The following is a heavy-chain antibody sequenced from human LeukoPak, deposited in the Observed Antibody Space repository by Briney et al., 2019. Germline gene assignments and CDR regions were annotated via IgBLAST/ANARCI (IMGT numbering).Heavy chain of an antibody. CDR2: IIPILGIA. J-gene: IGHJ4*02. CDR1: GGTFSSYA. Sequence: ASVKVSCKASGGTFSSYAISWVRQAPGQGLEWMGRIIPILGIANYAQKFQGRVTITADKSTSTAYMELSSLRSEDTAVYYCARVTTAMYYDFWSGYPPGEIDYWGQGTLVTVSS. CDR3: ARVTTAMYYDFWSGYPPGEIDY. V-gene: IGHV1-69*04. D-gene: IGHD3-3*01.